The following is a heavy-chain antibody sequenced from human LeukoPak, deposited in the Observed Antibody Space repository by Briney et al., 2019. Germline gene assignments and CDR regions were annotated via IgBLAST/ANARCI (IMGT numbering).Heavy chain of an antibody. D-gene: IGHD3-10*01. V-gene: IGHV3-74*01. CDR1: GFTFSSYW. CDR3: ARDQGFGELDY. Sequence: GGSLRLSCAASGFTFSSYWMHWVRQAPGKGLVWVSRINSDGSSTSYADSVKGRFTISRDNAKNTLYVQMNSLRAEDTAVYYCARDQGFGELDYWGQGTLVTVSS. J-gene: IGHJ4*02. CDR2: INSDGSST.